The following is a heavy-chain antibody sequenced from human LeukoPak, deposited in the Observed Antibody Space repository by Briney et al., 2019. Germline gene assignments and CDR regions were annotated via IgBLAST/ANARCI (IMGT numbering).Heavy chain of an antibody. CDR3: AREEDCSSTSCYATIDY. D-gene: IGHD2-2*01. J-gene: IGHJ4*02. Sequence: GGSLRLSCAASGFTFSSYWMSWVRQAPGKGLEWVANIKQDGSEKYYVDSVKGRFTISRDNAKNSLYLQMNSLRAEDTAVYYCAREEDCSSTSCYATIDYWGQGTLVTVSS. V-gene: IGHV3-7*01. CDR1: GFTFSSYW. CDR2: IKQDGSEK.